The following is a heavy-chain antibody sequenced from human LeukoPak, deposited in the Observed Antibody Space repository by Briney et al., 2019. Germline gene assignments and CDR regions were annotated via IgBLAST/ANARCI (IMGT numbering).Heavy chain of an antibody. CDR3: ARGSRSSGY. CDR1: GGSFSGYY. J-gene: IGHJ4*02. CDR2: INHSGST. V-gene: IGHV4-34*01. D-gene: IGHD7-27*01. Sequence: SETLPLTCAVYGGSFSGYYWSWIRQPPGKGLEWIGEINHSGSTNYNPSLKSRVTISVDTSKNQFSLKLSSVTAADTAVYYCARGSRSSGYWGQGTLVTVSS.